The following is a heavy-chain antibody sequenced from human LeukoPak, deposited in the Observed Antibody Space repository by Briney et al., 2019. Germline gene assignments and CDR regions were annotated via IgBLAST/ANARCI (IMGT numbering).Heavy chain of an antibody. V-gene: IGHV3-33*01. CDR1: GFTFSTYG. CDR2: IWYDGRTQ. CDR3: ARDQYDTWSRRGNFDS. Sequence: GGSLRLSCAASGFTFSTYGMHWVRQAPGKGLEWVAVIWYDGRTQFYAESVKGRFTISRDNTKNSLYLQMNSLRAEDTAVFYCARDQYDTWSRRGNFDSWGQGTLVIVSS. J-gene: IGHJ4*02. D-gene: IGHD3/OR15-3a*01.